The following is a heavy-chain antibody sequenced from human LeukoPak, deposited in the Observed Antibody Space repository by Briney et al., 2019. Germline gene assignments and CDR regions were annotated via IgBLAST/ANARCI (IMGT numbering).Heavy chain of an antibody. Sequence: GGSLRLSFAASGFTFSSYWMSWVRQAPGKGLEWVANIKQDGSEKYYVDSVKGRFTISRDNAKNSLYLQMNSLRAEDTPVYYCASVATPLNYFDYWGQGTLVTVSS. J-gene: IGHJ4*02. D-gene: IGHD2-15*01. V-gene: IGHV3-7*01. CDR3: ASVATPLNYFDY. CDR2: IKQDGSEK. CDR1: GFTFSSYW.